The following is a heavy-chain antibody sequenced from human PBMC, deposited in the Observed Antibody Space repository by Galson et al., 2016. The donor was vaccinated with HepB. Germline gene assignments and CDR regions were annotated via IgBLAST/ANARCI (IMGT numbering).Heavy chain of an antibody. Sequence: SLRLSCAASGFTFSSYSMNWVRQAPGKGLEWVSYISGSSTSIIYADSVKGRYTISRDNAKNSLYLQVNSLRDEDTAVYYCARDKTYADYDGLFDYWGQGTLVTVSS. CDR3: ARDKTYADYDGLFDY. J-gene: IGHJ4*02. CDR2: ISGSSTSI. V-gene: IGHV3-48*02. CDR1: GFTFSSYS. D-gene: IGHD4-17*01.